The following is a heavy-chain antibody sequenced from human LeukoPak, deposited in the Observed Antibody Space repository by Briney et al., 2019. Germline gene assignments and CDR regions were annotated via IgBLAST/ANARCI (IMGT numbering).Heavy chain of an antibody. CDR1: GGSISSLY. CDR3: ARHEYSSGWYGVRDDAFDI. V-gene: IGHV4-59*08. J-gene: IGHJ3*02. Sequence: SETLSLTCTVSGGSISSLYWSWIRQPPGKGLEWLGYIYYSGSTNYNPSLKSRVTISVDTSKNQFSLKLSSVTAADTAVYYCARHEYSSGWYGVRDDAFDIWGQGTMVTVSS. CDR2: IYYSGST. D-gene: IGHD6-19*01.